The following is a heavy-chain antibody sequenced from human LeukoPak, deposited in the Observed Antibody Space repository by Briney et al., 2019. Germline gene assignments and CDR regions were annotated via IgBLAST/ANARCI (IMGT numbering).Heavy chain of an antibody. V-gene: IGHV4-59*01. J-gene: IGHJ4*02. CDR2: IYYRGTT. D-gene: IGHD2-8*02. CDR1: GGSISSYY. CDR3: AGHHPRNTVDF. Sequence: SETLSLTCTVSGGSISSYYWSWIRQPPGKGLEWIGYIYYRGTTNYNPSLKSRVSISIDTSKNQFSLKPSSVTAADTAIYYCAGHHPRNTVDFWGQGTLVTVSS.